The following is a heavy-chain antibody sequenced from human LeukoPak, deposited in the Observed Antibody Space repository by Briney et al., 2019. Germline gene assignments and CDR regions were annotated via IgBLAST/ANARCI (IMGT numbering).Heavy chain of an antibody. D-gene: IGHD6-6*01. V-gene: IGHV4-34*01. J-gene: IGHJ6*02. Sequence: SETLSLTCAVYGGSFSGYYWSWIRQPPGKGLEWIGEINHSGSTNYNPSLKSRVTISVDTSKNQFSLKLSSVTAAGTAVYYCAREGAARPLYYYYYGMDVWGQGTTVTVSS. CDR1: GGSFSGYY. CDR2: INHSGST. CDR3: AREGAARPLYYYYYGMDV.